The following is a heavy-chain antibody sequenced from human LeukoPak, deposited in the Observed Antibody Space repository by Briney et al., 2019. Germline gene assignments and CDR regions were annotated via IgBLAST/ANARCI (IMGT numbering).Heavy chain of an antibody. D-gene: IGHD5/OR15-5a*01. CDR3: ARFVSFYDMGV. J-gene: IGHJ6*02. V-gene: IGHV1-2*02. CDR1: GYTFTGYY. CDR2: VNPNSGGS. Sequence: ASVKVSCKASGYTFTGYYMHWVRQAPGQGLEWMGWVNPNSGGSNYAQNFQGRITMTRDTSISTVYRELSRLRSDDTAVYYCARFVSFYDMGVWGQGTTVTVSS.